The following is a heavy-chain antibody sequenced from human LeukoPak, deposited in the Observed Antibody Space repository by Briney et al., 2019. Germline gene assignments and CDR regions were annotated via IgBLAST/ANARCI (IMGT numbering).Heavy chain of an antibody. CDR1: GFTFSDYY. CDR2: ISGSGSTI. CDR3: ARVGRYCSGGSCFTDY. Sequence: GGSLRLSCAASGFTFSDYYMNWIRQAPGKGLEWVAYISGSGSTIYYADSVKGRFTFSRDNAKSSLYLQMNSLRAEDTAVYYCARVGRYCSGGSCFTDYWGQGTLVTVSS. J-gene: IGHJ4*02. V-gene: IGHV3-11*01. D-gene: IGHD2-15*01.